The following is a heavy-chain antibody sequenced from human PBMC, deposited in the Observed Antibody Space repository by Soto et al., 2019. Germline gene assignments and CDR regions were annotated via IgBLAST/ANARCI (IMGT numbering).Heavy chain of an antibody. CDR2: ISGSGGST. CDR1: GFTFSRFA. D-gene: IGHD2-2*01. CDR3: ASGFSVSTRSPPDS. Sequence: GGPLRLSCAASGFTFSRFAMNWVRQAPEKGLDWVSAISGSGGSTSSADSVKGRFTIPSDNPKNPPYLQMSRLRAEDTAVYYCASGFSVSTRSPPDSWG. J-gene: IGHJ5*01. V-gene: IGHV3-23*01.